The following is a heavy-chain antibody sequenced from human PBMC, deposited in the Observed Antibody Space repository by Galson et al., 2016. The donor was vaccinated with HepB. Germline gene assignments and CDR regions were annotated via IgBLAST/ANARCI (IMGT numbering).Heavy chain of an antibody. CDR1: GYRFTTYW. Sequence: SGAEVKKPGESLKISCKGSGYRFTTYWIGWVRQMPGKGLEWMGVIYPGDSNTRYSPSFQGQVTISVDKSISTAYLQWSSLKASDTAMYYCAREGRYCTSTSCYGYWHFDLWGRGTLVTVSS. V-gene: IGHV5-51*01. D-gene: IGHD2-2*01. J-gene: IGHJ2*01. CDR3: AREGRYCTSTSCYGYWHFDL. CDR2: IYPGDSNT.